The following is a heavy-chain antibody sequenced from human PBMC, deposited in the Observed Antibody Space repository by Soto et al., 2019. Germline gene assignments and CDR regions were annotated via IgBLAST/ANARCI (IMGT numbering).Heavy chain of an antibody. CDR1: GFTFSTYA. CDR3: AKDPNGDYIGAFDS. V-gene: IGHV3-23*01. Sequence: EVQLLESGGGLVRPGGSLRLSWVGSGFTFSTYAMTWVPQAPGQGLEGVSAISVGGGITKYADSVKGRFTISRDNSKNTLYLQMNIRSAEDKARYYCAKDPNGDYIGAFDSWGQGTLVTVSS. CDR2: ISVGGGIT. D-gene: IGHD4-17*01. J-gene: IGHJ4*02.